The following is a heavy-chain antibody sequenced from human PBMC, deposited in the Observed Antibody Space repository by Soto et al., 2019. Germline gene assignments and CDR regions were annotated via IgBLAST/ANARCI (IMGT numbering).Heavy chain of an antibody. J-gene: IGHJ4*02. D-gene: IGHD4-4*01. CDR2: ISYDGSNK. V-gene: IGHV3-30*18. Sequence: PGGSLRLSCAASGFTFSSYGMHWVRQAPGKGLEWVAVISYDGSNKYYADSVKGRFTISRDNSKNTLYLQMNSLRAEDTAVYYCAKVSLGNSPGSIDYWGQGTLVTVSS. CDR1: GFTFSSYG. CDR3: AKVSLGNSPGSIDY.